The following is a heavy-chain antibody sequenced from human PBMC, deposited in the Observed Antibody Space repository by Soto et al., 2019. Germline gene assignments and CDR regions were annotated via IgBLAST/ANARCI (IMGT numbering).Heavy chain of an antibody. CDR1: GFTFSSYG. J-gene: IGHJ4*02. D-gene: IGHD3-22*01. CDR3: AKGVRITMIGTTSDRIY. V-gene: IGHV3-30*18. Sequence: GGSLRLSCAASGFTFSSYGMHWVRQAPGKGLEWVAVISYDGSNKYYADSVKGRFTISRDNSKNTLYLQMNSLRAEDTAVYYCAKGVRITMIGTTSDRIYWGQGTLVTVSS. CDR2: ISYDGSNK.